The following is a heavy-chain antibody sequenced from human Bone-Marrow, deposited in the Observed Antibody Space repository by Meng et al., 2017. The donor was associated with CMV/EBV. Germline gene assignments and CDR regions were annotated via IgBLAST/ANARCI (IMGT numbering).Heavy chain of an antibody. CDR3: TREILRYFDWLVDAFDI. CDR2: IRSKGYDERT. Sequence: SLRLSCTASGFTFGDYAMSWVRQAPGKGLEWVGFIRSKGYDERTEYATSVKGRFTISRDDSKSIAYLQMNSLKTEDTAVYYCTREILRYFDWLVDAFDIWGQGTMVTVSS. D-gene: IGHD3-9*01. J-gene: IGHJ3*02. CDR1: GFTFGDYA. V-gene: IGHV3-49*04.